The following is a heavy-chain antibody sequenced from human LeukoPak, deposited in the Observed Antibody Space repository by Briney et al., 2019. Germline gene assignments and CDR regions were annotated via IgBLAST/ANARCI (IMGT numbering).Heavy chain of an antibody. CDR2: ISSSGSTI. CDR1: GFTFSSYE. Sequence: GGSLTLSCAASGFTFSSYEMNWVRQAPGKGLEWVSYISSSGSTIYYADSVKGRFTISRDNAKNSLYLRMNILRAEDTAVYYCARDTRYFYSRGEGNMVTVSS. CDR3: ARDTRYFYS. V-gene: IGHV3-48*03. J-gene: IGHJ4*02.